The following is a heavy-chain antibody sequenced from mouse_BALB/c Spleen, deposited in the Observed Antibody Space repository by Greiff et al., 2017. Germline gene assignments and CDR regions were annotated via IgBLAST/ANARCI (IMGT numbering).Heavy chain of an antibody. J-gene: IGHJ2*01. CDR3: TREGTGIFDY. V-gene: IGHV1-69*02. CDR1: GYTFTSYW. CDR2: IYPSDSYT. Sequence: VQLQQSGAELVRPGASVKLSCKASGYTFTSYWINWVKQRPGQGLEWIGNIYPSDSYTNYNQKFKDKATLTVDKSSSTAYMQLSSPTSEDSAVYYCTREGTGIFDYWGQGTTLTVSS. D-gene: IGHD4-1*01.